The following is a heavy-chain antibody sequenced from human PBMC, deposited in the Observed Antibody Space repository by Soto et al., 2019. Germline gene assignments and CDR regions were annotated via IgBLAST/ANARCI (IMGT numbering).Heavy chain of an antibody. CDR2: INAGNGNT. Sequence: ASVKVSCKASGYTFTSYAMHWVRQAPGQRLEWMGWINAGNGNTEYSQKFQGRVTITRDTSASTAYMELSSLRSEDTAVYYCARDGAARGTSSEYWGQGTLVTVSS. CDR3: ARDGAARGTSSEY. D-gene: IGHD3-16*01. V-gene: IGHV1-3*01. CDR1: GYTFTSYA. J-gene: IGHJ4*02.